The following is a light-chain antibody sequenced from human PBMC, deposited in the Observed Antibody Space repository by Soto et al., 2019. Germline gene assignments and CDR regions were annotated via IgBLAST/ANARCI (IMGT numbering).Light chain of an antibody. Sequence: QSALTQPASVSGSPGQSITISCIGTSSDVGAYDLVSWYQQHPGTAPRLIIYEDLRRPSGIDSRFSGSNSGNTASLTISGLRAEDAGNYHCCSYAANRIFVFGGGTKLNVL. V-gene: IGLV2-23*01. J-gene: IGLJ3*02. CDR1: SSDVGAYDL. CDR3: CSYAANRIFV. CDR2: EDL.